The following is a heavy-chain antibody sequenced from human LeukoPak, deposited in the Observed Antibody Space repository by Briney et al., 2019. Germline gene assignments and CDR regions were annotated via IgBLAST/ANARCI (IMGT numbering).Heavy chain of an antibody. CDR2: IYYSGST. V-gene: IGHV4-59*01. D-gene: IGHD3-10*01. J-gene: IGHJ4*02. Sequence: PSETLSLTCTVSGGSISSYPWSWIRQPPGKGLEWIGFIYYSGSTSYNPSLKSRVTISVDTSKNQFSLKLSSVTAADTAVYYCARVDRSGSDYWGQGTLVTVSS. CDR1: GGSISSYP. CDR3: ARVDRSGSDY.